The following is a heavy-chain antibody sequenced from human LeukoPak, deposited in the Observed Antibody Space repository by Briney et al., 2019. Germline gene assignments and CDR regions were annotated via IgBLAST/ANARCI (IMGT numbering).Heavy chain of an antibody. V-gene: IGHV1-69*05. J-gene: IGHJ6*03. CDR3: ARGPTYQDYYYMDV. CDR2: IIPIFGTA. CDR1: GGTFSSYA. D-gene: IGHD3-16*01. Sequence: SVKVSCKASGGTFSSYAISWVRQAPGQGLEWMGGIIPIFGTANYAQKFQGRVTVTTDESTSTAYMELSSLRSEDTAVYYCARGPTYQDYYYMDVWGKGTTVTVSS.